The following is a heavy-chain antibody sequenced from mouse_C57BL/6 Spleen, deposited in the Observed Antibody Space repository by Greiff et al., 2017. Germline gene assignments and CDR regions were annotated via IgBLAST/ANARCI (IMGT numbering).Heavy chain of an antibody. CDR2: INPSNGGT. CDR1: GYTFTSYW. J-gene: IGHJ4*01. Sequence: VQLQQPGTELVKPGASVKLSCKASGYTFTSYWMHWVKQRPGQGLEWIGNINPSNGGTNYNEKFKSKATLTVDKSSSTAYRQLSSLTSEDSAVYYCARTPGSVWAMDYWGQGTSVTVSS. CDR3: ARTPGSVWAMDY. D-gene: IGHD1-1*01. V-gene: IGHV1-53*01.